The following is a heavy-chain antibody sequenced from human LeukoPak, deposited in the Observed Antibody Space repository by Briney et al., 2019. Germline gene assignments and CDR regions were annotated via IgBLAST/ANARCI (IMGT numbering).Heavy chain of an antibody. V-gene: IGHV1-46*01. J-gene: IGHJ4*02. CDR2: INPSGGST. CDR1: GYTFTGYY. CDR3: ARDRVTMMPLDY. D-gene: IGHD3-22*01. Sequence: ASVKVSCKASGYTFTGYYMHWVRKAPGQGLEWMGIINPSGGSTSYAQKFQGRVTMTRDTSTSTVYMELSSLRSEDTAVYYCARDRVTMMPLDYWGQGTLVTVSS.